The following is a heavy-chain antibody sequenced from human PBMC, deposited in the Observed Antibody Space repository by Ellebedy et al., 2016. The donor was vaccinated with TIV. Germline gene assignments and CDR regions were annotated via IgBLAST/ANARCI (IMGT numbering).Heavy chain of an antibody. Sequence: PGGSLRLSCVDSGPIFSHNWMSWVRQAPGKGLEWVAKINPLGSQKSYVDSVKDRFTISRDNAENSLFLEMNSLRVEDTAVYYCAAEAWWRLDSWGQGTLVTVSS. CDR2: INPLGSQK. CDR3: AAEAWWRLDS. CDR1: GPIFSHNW. D-gene: IGHD2-15*01. V-gene: IGHV3-7*01. J-gene: IGHJ4*02.